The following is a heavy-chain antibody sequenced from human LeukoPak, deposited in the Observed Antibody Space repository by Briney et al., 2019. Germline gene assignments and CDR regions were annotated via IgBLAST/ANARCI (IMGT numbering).Heavy chain of an antibody. J-gene: IGHJ4*02. Sequence: SVKVSCKASGYTFTSYGISWVRQAPGQGLEWIGGIIPIFGTANYAQKFQGRVTITADESTSTAYMELSSLRSEDTAVYYCARDSDSSPDAYWGQGTLVTVSS. V-gene: IGHV1-69*13. CDR3: ARDSDSSPDAY. CDR1: GYTFTSYG. D-gene: IGHD6-13*01. CDR2: IIPIFGTA.